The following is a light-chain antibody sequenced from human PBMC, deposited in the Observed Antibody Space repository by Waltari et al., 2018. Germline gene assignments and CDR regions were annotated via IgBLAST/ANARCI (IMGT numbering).Light chain of an antibody. CDR3: QQCRT. Sequence: ETVLTQSPGTLSVSPGERATPPCRSSQSVSSRYLAWYQQKPGQAPRLLIYGASSRATGIPDRFSGSGSGTDFTLTISRLEPEDFAVYYCQQCRTFGQGTKVEIK. CDR1: QSVSSRY. J-gene: IGKJ1*01. V-gene: IGKV3-20*01. CDR2: GAS.